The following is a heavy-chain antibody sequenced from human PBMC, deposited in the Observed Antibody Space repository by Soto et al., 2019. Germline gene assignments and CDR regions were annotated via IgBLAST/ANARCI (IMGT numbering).Heavy chain of an antibody. D-gene: IGHD6-13*01. CDR2: IYYSGST. CDR1: GGSISSGGYY. J-gene: IGHJ4*02. V-gene: IGHV4-31*03. Sequence: SETLCLTCTVSGGSISSGGYYGSWIRQHPGKGLEWIGYIYYSGSTYYNPSLKSRVTISVDTSKNQFSLKLSSVTAADTAVYYCARSLGKAAASSYWGQGTLVTVSS. CDR3: ARSLGKAAASSY.